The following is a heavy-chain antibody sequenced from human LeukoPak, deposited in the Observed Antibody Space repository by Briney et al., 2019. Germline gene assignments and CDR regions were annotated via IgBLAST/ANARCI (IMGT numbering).Heavy chain of an antibody. Sequence: SETLSLTCAVYGGSFSGYYWSWIRQPPGKGLEWIGYIYYSGSTYYNPSLKSRVTISVDTSKNQFSLKLSSVTAADTAVYYCARCNHDYSNYGPSGYYYGMDVWGQGTTVTVSS. D-gene: IGHD4-11*01. CDR2: IYYSGST. J-gene: IGHJ6*02. CDR3: ARCNHDYSNYGPSGYYYGMDV. CDR1: GGSFSGYY. V-gene: IGHV4-30-4*08.